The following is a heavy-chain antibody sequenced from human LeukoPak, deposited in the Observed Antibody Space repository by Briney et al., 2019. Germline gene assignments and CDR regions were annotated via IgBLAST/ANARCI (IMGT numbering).Heavy chain of an antibody. CDR2: IYVGGST. Sequence: SETLSLTCTVSGGSIRGGSYYWNWIRQPAGKGLEWIGRIYVGGSTNYNPSLKSRVTISVDTSKKQFSLNLSSVTAAETADYYCARIMYDYETGGYRDYFDAWGQGILVTVST. J-gene: IGHJ4*02. D-gene: IGHD3-22*01. CDR1: GGSIRGGSYY. V-gene: IGHV4-61*02. CDR3: ARIMYDYETGGYRDYFDA.